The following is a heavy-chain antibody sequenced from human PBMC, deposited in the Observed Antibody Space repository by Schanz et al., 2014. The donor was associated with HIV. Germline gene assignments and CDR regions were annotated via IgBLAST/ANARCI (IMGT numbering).Heavy chain of an antibody. CDR3: AKDRNHYDSRYRGKGNYYYYYGMDV. V-gene: IGHV3-30*18. D-gene: IGHD3-22*01. J-gene: IGHJ6*02. CDR2: ISYDGRNK. Sequence: QVQLVESGGGVVQPGRSLKLSCAASGFTFSNYGMHWVRQAPGKGLEWVAVISYDGRNKYFGHSVKGRFTISRDNSKNTGYLQAKSLRPEDTAVYYCAKDRNHYDSRYRGKGNYYYYYGMDVWGQGTTVTVSS. CDR1: GFTFSNYG.